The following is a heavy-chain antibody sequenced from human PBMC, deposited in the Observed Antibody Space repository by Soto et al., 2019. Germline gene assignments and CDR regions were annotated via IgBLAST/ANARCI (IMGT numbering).Heavy chain of an antibody. CDR2: IRSKANSYAT. CDR1: GFTFSGSA. J-gene: IGHJ6*02. V-gene: IGHV3-73*02. Sequence: EVQLVESGGGLVQPGGSLKLSCAASGFTFSGSAMHWVRQASGNGLEWVGRIRSKANSYATAYAASVKGRFTISRDDSKNTAYQQMNSLKTEDTAVYYCTAQVSSTYQYYYYGMDVWGQGTTVTVSS. D-gene: IGHD2-2*01. CDR3: TAQVSSTYQYYYYGMDV.